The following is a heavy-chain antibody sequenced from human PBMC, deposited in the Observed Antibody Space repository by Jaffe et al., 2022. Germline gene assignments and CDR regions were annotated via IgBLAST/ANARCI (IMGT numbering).Heavy chain of an antibody. CDR1: GGTFSSYA. J-gene: IGHJ6*03. CDR2: IIPIFGTA. D-gene: IGHD4-4*01. V-gene: IGHV1-69*01. Sequence: QVQLVQSGAEVKKPGSSVKVSCKASGGTFSSYAISWVRQAPGQGLEWMGGIIPIFGTANYAQKFQGRVTITADESTSTAYMELSSLRSEDTAVYYCAREYRVRHDYSNYGDYYYYYMDVWGKGTTVTVSS. CDR3: AREYRVRHDYSNYGDYYYYYMDV.